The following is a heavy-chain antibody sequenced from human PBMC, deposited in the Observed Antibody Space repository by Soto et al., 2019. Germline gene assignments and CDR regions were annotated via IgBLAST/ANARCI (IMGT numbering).Heavy chain of an antibody. CDR1: GGSISSSSYY. Sequence: SETLSLTCTVSGGSISSSSYYWGWIRQPPGKGLEWIGSIYYSGSTYYNPSLKSRVTISVDTSKNQFSLKLSSVTAADTAVYYCAPNPYRGVDYWGQGTLVTVSA. J-gene: IGHJ4*02. D-gene: IGHD3-10*01. CDR2: IYYSGST. V-gene: IGHV4-39*01. CDR3: APNPYRGVDY.